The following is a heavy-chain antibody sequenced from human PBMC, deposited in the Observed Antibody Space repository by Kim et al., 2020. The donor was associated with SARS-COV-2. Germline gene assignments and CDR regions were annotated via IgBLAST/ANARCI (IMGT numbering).Heavy chain of an antibody. Sequence: GGSLRLSCAASGVTVSNNYINWVRQAPGKGLEWVAVIYRGGQTYYTDSAKGRFTVSRDSSKNALFLQMNSLRAEDTATYYCARRSSSNWSHDYCGQGTL. D-gene: IGHD2-2*01. V-gene: IGHV3-53*01. CDR3: ARRSSSNWSHDY. CDR1: GVTVSNNY. J-gene: IGHJ4*02. CDR2: IYRGGQT.